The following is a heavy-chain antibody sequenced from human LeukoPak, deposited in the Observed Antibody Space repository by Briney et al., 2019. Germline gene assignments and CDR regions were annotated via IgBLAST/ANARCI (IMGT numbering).Heavy chain of an antibody. CDR3: ARDFLECSRASCLNWFDP. V-gene: IGHV4-59*11. CDR1: GGSISSHF. CDR2: IHYSRNT. D-gene: IGHD2-2*01. Sequence: SETLSLTCTDSGGSISSHFWTWIRQPPGKGLEWIGYIHYSRNTNYNPSLKSRLSISVDTSKNEFSLKLTSVTAADTAVYYCARDFLECSRASCLNWFDPWGQGTLVTVSS. J-gene: IGHJ5*02.